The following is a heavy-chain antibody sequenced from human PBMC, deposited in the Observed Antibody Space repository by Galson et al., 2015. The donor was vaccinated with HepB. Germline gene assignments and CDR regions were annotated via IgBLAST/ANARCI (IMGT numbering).Heavy chain of an antibody. Sequence: SVKVSCKVSGYTLTGLSMHWVRQAPGKGLEWMGGFDPEDVETIYAQSFRGRVTMTEDTSTDTTYMELSSLRSEDTAVYYCAGYASGVWQYFDYWGQGTLVTVSS. CDR2: FDPEDVET. CDR3: AGYASGVWQYFDY. CDR1: GYTLTGLS. V-gene: IGHV1-24*01. J-gene: IGHJ4*02. D-gene: IGHD2-15*01.